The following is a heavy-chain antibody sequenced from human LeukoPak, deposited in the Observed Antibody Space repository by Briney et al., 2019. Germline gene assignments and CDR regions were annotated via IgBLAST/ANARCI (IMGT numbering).Heavy chain of an antibody. Sequence: SETLSLTCTVSGGSISSYYWSWIRQPPGKGLEWIGYIYYNGSTNYNPSLKSRVTISVDTSKNQFSLKLSSVTAADTAVYYCARERAGSSWHEGWFDPWGQGTLVTVSS. CDR3: ARERAGSSWHEGWFDP. J-gene: IGHJ5*02. CDR1: GGSISSYY. D-gene: IGHD6-13*01. CDR2: IYYNGST. V-gene: IGHV4-59*01.